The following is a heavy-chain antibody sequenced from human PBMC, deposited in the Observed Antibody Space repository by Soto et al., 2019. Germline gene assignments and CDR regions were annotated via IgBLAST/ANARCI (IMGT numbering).Heavy chain of an antibody. D-gene: IGHD3-10*01. J-gene: IGHJ6*03. CDR3: ARYNYYGSGSYGYYMDV. CDR2: IYYSGST. V-gene: IGHV4-39*01. Sequence: SETLSLTCTVSGGSISSSSYYWGWIRQPPGKGLEWIGSIYYSGSTYYNPSLKSRVTISVDTSKNQFSLKLSSVTAADTAVYYCARYNYYGSGSYGYYMDVWGKGTTVTVSS. CDR1: GGSISSSSYY.